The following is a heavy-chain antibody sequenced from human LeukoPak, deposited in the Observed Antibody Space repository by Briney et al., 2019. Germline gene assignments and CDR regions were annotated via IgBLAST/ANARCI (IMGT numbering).Heavy chain of an antibody. CDR1: GGTFSSYA. J-gene: IGHJ4*02. V-gene: IGHV1-69*05. CDR2: IIPIFGTA. CDR3: ASSVFRYSSSWYLDL. Sequence: GASVKVSCKASGGTFSSYAISWVRQAPGQGLEWMGGIIPIFGTANYAQKFQGRVTITTDESTSTAYMELSSLRSDDTAVYYCASSVFRYSSSWYLDLWGQGTLVTVSS. D-gene: IGHD6-13*01.